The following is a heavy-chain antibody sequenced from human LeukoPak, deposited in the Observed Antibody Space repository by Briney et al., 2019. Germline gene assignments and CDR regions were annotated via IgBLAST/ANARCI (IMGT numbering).Heavy chain of an antibody. CDR1: GFTFSTYA. CDR3: ARDRGRYYDSRGFYWGYYFDS. V-gene: IGHV3-23*01. J-gene: IGHJ4*02. D-gene: IGHD3-22*01. Sequence: GGSLRLSCAASGFTFSTYAGNWVRQAPGKGREWGSTISGSGDSTYYADSVKGRFTISRDNSKDTLSLQMSSVRVDATAVYYCARDRGRYYDSRGFYWGYYFDSWGQGILVTVST. CDR2: ISGSGDST.